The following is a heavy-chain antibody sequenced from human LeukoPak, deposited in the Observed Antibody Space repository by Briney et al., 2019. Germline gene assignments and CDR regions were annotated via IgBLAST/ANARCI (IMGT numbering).Heavy chain of an antibody. CDR1: GGSISSSSYY. V-gene: IGHV4-39*07. J-gene: IGHJ4*02. D-gene: IGHD2-2*01. CDR2: IYYSGST. CDR3: AREYCSSTSCWRTGLDY. Sequence: PSETLSLTCTVSGGSISSSSYYWGWIRQPPGKGLEWIGSIYYSGSTYYNPSLKSRVTISVDTSKNQFSLQLSSVTAADTAVYYCAREYCSSTSCWRTGLDYWGQGTLSPCPQ.